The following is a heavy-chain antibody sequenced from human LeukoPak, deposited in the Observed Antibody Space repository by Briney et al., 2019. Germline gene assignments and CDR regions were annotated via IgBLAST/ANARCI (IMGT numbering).Heavy chain of an antibody. CDR1: GFTFSNYA. CDR3: GSGGLRWSLNPDY. J-gene: IGHJ4*02. Sequence: GGSLRLSCAASGFTFSNYAMSWVRQAPGKGLEWVSGISESGGSTYYADSVKGRFTISRDNLKNTLDLQMNSLRAEDTAVYYCGSGGLRWSLNPDYWGQGTLVTVSS. D-gene: IGHD4-23*01. V-gene: IGHV3-23*01. CDR2: ISESGGST.